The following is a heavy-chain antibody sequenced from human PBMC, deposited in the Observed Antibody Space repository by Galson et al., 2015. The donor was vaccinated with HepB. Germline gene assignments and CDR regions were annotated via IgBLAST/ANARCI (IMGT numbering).Heavy chain of an antibody. J-gene: IGHJ3*01. CDR3: SRHYDFWSGYYICSHHAFDF. CDR2: ISRSSITI. CDR1: GFTFSSYS. Sequence: SLRLSCAASGFTFSSYSMNWVRQAPGEGLEWVSYISRSSITIYYADSVKGRITISRGNAKNLLYLQMNSLRDEDTAVYYCSRHYDFWSGYYICSHHAFDFWGQGTMVTVSP. V-gene: IGHV3-48*02. D-gene: IGHD3-3*01.